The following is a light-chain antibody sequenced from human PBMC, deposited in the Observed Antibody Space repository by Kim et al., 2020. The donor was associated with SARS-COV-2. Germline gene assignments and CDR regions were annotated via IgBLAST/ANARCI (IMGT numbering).Light chain of an antibody. Sequence: RQSAAIACTGNSKHVSNQGAASLQQSQGPPPKLLSYRNNHRPSGISERLSASRSGNSASLTITGLQPEDEADYYCSAWDSSLSAWVFGGGTQLTVL. CDR2: RNN. CDR3: SAWDSSLSAWV. J-gene: IGLJ3*02. V-gene: IGLV10-54*01. CDR1: SKHVSNQG.